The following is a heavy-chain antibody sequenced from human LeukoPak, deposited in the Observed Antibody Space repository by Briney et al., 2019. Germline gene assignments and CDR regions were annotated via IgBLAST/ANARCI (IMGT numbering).Heavy chain of an antibody. V-gene: IGHV4-34*01. CDR1: GGSFSGYY. Sequence: SETLSLTCAVYGGSFSGYYWSWIRQPPGKGLEWIGEINHSGSTNYNPSLKSRVTISVDTSKNQFSLKLSSVTAADTAVYYCARGLGRFLEWLSAPYRYPNWGQGTLVTVSS. J-gene: IGHJ4*02. CDR2: INHSGST. CDR3: ARGLGRFLEWLSAPYRYPN. D-gene: IGHD3-3*01.